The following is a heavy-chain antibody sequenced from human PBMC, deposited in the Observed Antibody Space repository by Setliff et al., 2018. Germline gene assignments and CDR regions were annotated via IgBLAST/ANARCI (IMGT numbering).Heavy chain of an antibody. CDR2: IYYSGTA. Sequence: SETLSLTCTISGDSISDISYYWGFIRQSPGKGPEWIGSIYYSGTAYYNPSLESRVTMFVDTSKNQFSLRLNSVTAADTAVYYCATLPKNVTGYYGSHYYYYMDVWGKGTTVTVSS. J-gene: IGHJ6*03. D-gene: IGHD3-9*01. CDR3: ATLPKNVTGYYGSHYYYYMDV. V-gene: IGHV4-39*01. CDR1: GDSISDISYY.